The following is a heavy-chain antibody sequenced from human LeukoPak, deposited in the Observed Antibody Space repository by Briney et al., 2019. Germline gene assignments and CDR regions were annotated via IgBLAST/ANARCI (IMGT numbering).Heavy chain of an antibody. V-gene: IGHV7-4-1*01. CDR1: GYTFTSYA. D-gene: IGHD2-2*01. CDR3: ARGSRVVPAAMPGRNYYGMDV. J-gene: IGHJ6*04. CDR2: INTNAGNP. Sequence: ASVKVSCKASGYTFTSYAMNWVRQAPRQGLEWMGWINTNAGNPTYAQGFTGRFVFSLDTSVSTAYLQICSLKAEDTAVYYCARGSRVVPAAMPGRNYYGMDVWGKGTTVTVSS.